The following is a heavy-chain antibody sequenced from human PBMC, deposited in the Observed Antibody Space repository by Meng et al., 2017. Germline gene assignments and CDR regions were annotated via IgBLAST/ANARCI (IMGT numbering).Heavy chain of an antibody. CDR3: ARVALAESSSGDWGAFDI. CDR1: GFTVSSNY. D-gene: IGHD6-13*01. Sequence: GESLKISCAASGFTVSSNYMSWVRQVPGKGLEWVSVIYSGGSTYYADSVKGRFTISRDNSKNSLYLQMNSLRAEDTAVYYCARVALAESSSGDWGAFDIWGQGTMVTVSS. J-gene: IGHJ3*02. CDR2: IYSGGST. V-gene: IGHV3-66*01.